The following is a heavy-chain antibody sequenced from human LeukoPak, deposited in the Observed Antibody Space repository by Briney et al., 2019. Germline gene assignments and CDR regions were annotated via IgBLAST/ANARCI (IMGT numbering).Heavy chain of an antibody. D-gene: IGHD1-1*01. V-gene: IGHV1-18*01. J-gene: IGHJ4*02. CDR1: GYTFTSYG. Sequence: ASVKVSCKASGYTFTSYGFSWVRQAPGQGLEWMGWISAYNGNTNYAQRLQGRVTMTTDTSTSTVYMELRSLRSDDTAVYYCARDKNWKPDYWGQGTLVTVSS. CDR2: ISAYNGNT. CDR3: ARDKNWKPDY.